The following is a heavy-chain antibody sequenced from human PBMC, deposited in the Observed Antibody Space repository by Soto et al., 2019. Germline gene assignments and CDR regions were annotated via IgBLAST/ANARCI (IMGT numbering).Heavy chain of an antibody. Sequence: GGSLKLSCAVVGMTVSGKKYVAWVRQAPGKGLEWVSGVYDADGKYYADSVKGRFTTSRDSSKTIVYLEMNDLGPEDTAIYYCATWLQREHAYDVWGQGTTVTVSS. CDR3: ATWLQREHAYDV. D-gene: IGHD1-1*01. V-gene: IGHV3-53*01. CDR1: GMTVSGKKY. CDR2: VYDADGK. J-gene: IGHJ3*01.